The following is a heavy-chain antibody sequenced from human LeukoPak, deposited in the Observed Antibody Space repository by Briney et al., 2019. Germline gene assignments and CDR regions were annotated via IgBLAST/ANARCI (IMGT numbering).Heavy chain of an antibody. J-gene: IGHJ4*02. CDR1: GFTFSSYA. V-gene: IGHV3-23*01. D-gene: IGHD6-13*01. Sequence: PGGSLRLSCAASGFTFSSYAMSWVRQAPGKGLEWVSAISGSGGSTYYADSVKGRFTISRDNSKNTLYLQMNSLRAEDTAVHLCVAAARFTYYFDYWGQGTLVTVSS. CDR3: VAAARFTYYFDY. CDR2: ISGSGGST.